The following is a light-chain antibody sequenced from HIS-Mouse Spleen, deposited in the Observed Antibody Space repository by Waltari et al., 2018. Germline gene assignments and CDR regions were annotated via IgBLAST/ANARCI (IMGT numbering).Light chain of an antibody. CDR3: QQLNSYPPT. CDR1: QGISSY. CDR2: AAS. V-gene: IGKV1-9*01. J-gene: IGKJ1*01. Sequence: DIQLTQSPSFLSASVGDRVTITCRASQGISSYLAWYQQKPGKAPKLLIYAASTLQSCVPSRFSGSGSGTEFTLTISSLQPEDFATYYCQQLNSYPPTFGQGTKVEIK.